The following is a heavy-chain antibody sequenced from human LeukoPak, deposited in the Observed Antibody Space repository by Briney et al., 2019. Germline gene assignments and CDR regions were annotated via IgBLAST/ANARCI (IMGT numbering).Heavy chain of an antibody. V-gene: IGHV4-34*01. CDR1: GGSFSGYY. J-gene: IGHJ5*02. Sequence: SETLSLTCAVYGGSFSGYYWSWIRQPPGKGLEWIGEINHSGSTNYNPSLKSRVTISVDTSKNQFSLKLSSVTAADTAVYYCARGLNTTVTRKVNSWFDPWGQGTLVTVSS. CDR3: ARGLNTTVTRKVNSWFDP. D-gene: IGHD4-17*01. CDR2: INHSGST.